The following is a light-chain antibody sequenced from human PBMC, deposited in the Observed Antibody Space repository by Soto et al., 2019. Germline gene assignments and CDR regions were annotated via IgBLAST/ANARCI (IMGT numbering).Light chain of an antibody. J-gene: IGLJ1*01. V-gene: IGLV2-14*01. CDR2: EVT. Sequence: QSALTQPASVSGSPGQSITISCTGTSSDVGAYNYVSWYQQHPGKAPKLMISEVTNRPSGVSNRFSGSKSGNTASLTISGLQAEDEADYYCSLYTSENTYVFGTGTKVTVL. CDR1: SSDVGAYNY. CDR3: SLYTSENTYV.